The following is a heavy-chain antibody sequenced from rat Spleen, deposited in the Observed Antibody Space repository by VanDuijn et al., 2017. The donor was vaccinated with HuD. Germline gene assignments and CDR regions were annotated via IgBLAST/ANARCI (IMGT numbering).Heavy chain of an antibody. CDR1: GFTFNNYG. Sequence: EVQLVESGGGLVQPGRSLKLSCAASGFTFNNYGMAWVRQAPTKGLEWVATISYDGITTYYRGPVRGRFTISGDDAKTTLYLQMDSLRPEDTATYYCTRHDYSGVITNWFAYWGQGTLVTVSS. D-gene: IGHD4-3*01. CDR3: TRHDYSGVITNWFAY. V-gene: IGHV5-29*01. CDR2: ISYDGITT. J-gene: IGHJ3*01.